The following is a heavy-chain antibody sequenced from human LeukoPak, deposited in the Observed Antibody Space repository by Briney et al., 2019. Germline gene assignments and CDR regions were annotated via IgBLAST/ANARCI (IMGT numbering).Heavy chain of an antibody. J-gene: IGHJ4*02. D-gene: IGHD3-10*01. V-gene: IGHV3-30*04. CDR1: GFSFNSYA. CDR2: ISYDGRYQ. CDR3: AKGPGYGSYYFDL. Sequence: GGSLRLSCAASGFSFNSYAMHWVRQAPGKGLEWVAVISYDGRYQYSADSVRGRFTVSRENSKNTLYLQMNSLRAEDTAVYYCAKGPGYGSYYFDLWGQGTLVTVSS.